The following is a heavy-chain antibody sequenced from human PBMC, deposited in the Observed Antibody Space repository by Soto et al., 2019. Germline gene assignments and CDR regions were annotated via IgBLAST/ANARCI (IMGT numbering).Heavy chain of an antibody. Sequence: GGSLRLSCAASGFTFSNAWMSWVRQAPGKGLEWVGRIKSKTDGGTTDYAAPVKGRFTISRDDSKNTLYLQMNSLKTEDTAVYYCTTDQGYYSGYDYYYYYMDVWGKGTTVTVSS. CDR1: GFTFSNAW. D-gene: IGHD5-12*01. J-gene: IGHJ6*03. CDR3: TTDQGYYSGYDYYYYYMDV. CDR2: IKSKTDGGTT. V-gene: IGHV3-15*01.